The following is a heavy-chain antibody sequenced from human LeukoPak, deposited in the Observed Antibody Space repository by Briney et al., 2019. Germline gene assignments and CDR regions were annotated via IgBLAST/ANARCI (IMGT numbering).Heavy chain of an antibody. CDR3: AREGPIVGATHLVDY. CDR2: INPNSGGT. J-gene: IGHJ4*02. CDR1: LCTLPYYY. V-gene: IGHV1-2*02. Sequence: AAVTVPFMASLCTLPYYYVQGLGQAPGRERDWMGWINPNSGGTNYAQKFQGRVTMTRDTSISTAYMELSRLRSDDTAVYYCAREGPIVGATHLVDYWGQGTLVTVSS. D-gene: IGHD1-26*01.